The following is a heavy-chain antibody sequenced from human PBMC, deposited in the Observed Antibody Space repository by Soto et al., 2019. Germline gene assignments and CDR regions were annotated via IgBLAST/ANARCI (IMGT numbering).Heavy chain of an antibody. CDR2: IYPGDSDT. V-gene: IGHV5-51*01. D-gene: IGHD1-26*01. CDR1: GCSFTNYW. CDR3: ANPLTGDRDAFDF. J-gene: IGHJ3*01. Sequence: GESLKISWKGSGCSFTNYWIGWVRQMPGKGLEWMGIIYPGDSDTRYSPSFQRQDTISADKSISSAYLQWSSLKASDTAMYYCANPLTGDRDAFDFWGQATMVTVSS.